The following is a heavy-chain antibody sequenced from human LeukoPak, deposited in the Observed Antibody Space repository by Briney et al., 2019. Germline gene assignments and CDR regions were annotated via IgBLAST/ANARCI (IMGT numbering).Heavy chain of an antibody. CDR1: GYSFTSYW. V-gene: IGHV5-51*01. D-gene: IGHD5-24*01. CDR2: IYPSDSDT. CDR3: ARHVDRDGYNLFDY. Sequence: KNGESLKISCKGSGYSFTSYWIGWVRQMPGKGLEWMGIIYPSDSDTRYSPSFQGQVTISADKSISAAYLQWSSLKASDTAMYYCARHVDRDGYNLFDYWGQGTLVTVSS. J-gene: IGHJ4*02.